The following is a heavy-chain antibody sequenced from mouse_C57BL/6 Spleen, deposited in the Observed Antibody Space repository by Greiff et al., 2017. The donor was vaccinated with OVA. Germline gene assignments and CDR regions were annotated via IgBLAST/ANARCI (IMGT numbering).Heavy chain of an antibody. D-gene: IGHD3-3*01. CDR1: GFSLTSYG. CDR2: IWSGGST. V-gene: IGHV2-2*01. CDR3: ARGLTEGLDY. J-gene: IGHJ2*01. Sequence: VKLVESGPGLVQPSQSLSITCTVSGFSLTSYGVHWVRQSPGKGLEWLGVIWSGGSTDYNAAFISRLSISKDNSKSQVFFKMNSLQADDTAIYYCARGLTEGLDYWGQGTTLTVSS.